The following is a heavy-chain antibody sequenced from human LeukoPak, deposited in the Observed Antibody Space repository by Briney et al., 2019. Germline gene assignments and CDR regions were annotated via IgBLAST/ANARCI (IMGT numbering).Heavy chain of an antibody. CDR1: GGSISSYY. V-gene: IGHV4-4*07. CDR3: ARAYCYDSSGYYFFDY. J-gene: IGHJ4*02. Sequence: PSETLSLTCTVSGGSISSYYWSWIRQPAGKGLEWIGRIYTSGSTNYNPSLKSRVTISVDKSKNQFSLKLSSVTAADTAVYYCARAYCYDSSGYYFFDYWGQGTLVTVSS. D-gene: IGHD3-22*01. CDR2: IYTSGST.